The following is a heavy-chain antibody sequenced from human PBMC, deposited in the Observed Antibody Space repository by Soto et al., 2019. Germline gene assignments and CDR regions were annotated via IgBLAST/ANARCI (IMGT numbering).Heavy chain of an antibody. V-gene: IGHV3-13*04. Sequence: EVQLVESGGGLVQPGGSLRLSCAASGFTLSSYDMHWVRQATGKGLEWVSDIGTAGDTYYPGSVKGRFTISRENAKNSLYLQMNSLRAGDTAVYYCARANYYYGMDVWGQGTTVTVSS. CDR2: IGTAGDT. CDR1: GFTLSSYD. CDR3: ARANYYYGMDV. J-gene: IGHJ6*02.